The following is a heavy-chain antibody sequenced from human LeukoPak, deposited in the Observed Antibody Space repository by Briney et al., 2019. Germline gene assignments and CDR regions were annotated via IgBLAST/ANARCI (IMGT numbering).Heavy chain of an antibody. V-gene: IGHV3-48*04. Sequence: GGSLSLSSAASGFTFGTYNINWVRQAPGKGLEWASYITTSSSTIYYADSVKGRFTISRDNAKNSLYLQMNSLRAEDTAVYYCARGKDRTRIMAGELVYWGQGTLVTVSS. CDR1: GFTFGTYN. D-gene: IGHD1-26*01. CDR3: ARGKDRTRIMAGELVY. CDR2: ITTSSSTI. J-gene: IGHJ4*02.